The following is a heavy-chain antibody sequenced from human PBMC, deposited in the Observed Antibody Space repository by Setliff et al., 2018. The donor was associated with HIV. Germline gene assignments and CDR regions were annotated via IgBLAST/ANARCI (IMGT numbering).Heavy chain of an antibody. CDR3: AKGTYYDLLTAYYLSDYYMDV. V-gene: IGHV3-30*02. CDR1: GLNFNEYG. CDR2: IWYDGTDK. D-gene: IGHD3-9*01. Sequence: PGGSLRLSCEASGLNFNEYGMHWVRQAPGKGLEWVGLIWYDGTDKYYPDSVRGRFTISGDNSKNTLYLQMNSLRPEDTAVYYCAKGTYYDLLTAYYLSDYYMDVWGQGTTVTVSS. J-gene: IGHJ6*03.